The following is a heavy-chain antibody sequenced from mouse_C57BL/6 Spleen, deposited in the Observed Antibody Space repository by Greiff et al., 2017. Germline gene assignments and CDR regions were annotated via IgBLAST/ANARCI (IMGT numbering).Heavy chain of an antibody. V-gene: IGHV1-81*01. Sequence: FQLQQSGAELARPGASVKLSCKASGYTFTSYGISWVKQRTGPGLGWIGEIYPRSGNTYYNEKFKGKATLTADKSSSTAYMELRSLTSEDSAVYFCARDYGSINWYFDVWGTGTTVTVSS. CDR3: ARDYGSINWYFDV. D-gene: IGHD1-1*01. CDR1: GYTFTSYG. CDR2: IYPRSGNT. J-gene: IGHJ1*03.